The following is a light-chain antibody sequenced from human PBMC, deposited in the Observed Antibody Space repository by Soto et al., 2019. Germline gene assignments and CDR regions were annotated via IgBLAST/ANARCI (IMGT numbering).Light chain of an antibody. CDR1: QSVSSN. J-gene: IGKJ1*01. V-gene: IGKV3-15*01. Sequence: EIVMTQSPSTLSVSPGERATLSCRASQSVSSNLAWYQQKPGQAPRLLIYGASTRATGIPARFSGSGSGTDFTLTISSLEPEDFAVYYCQQYLTSPKTFGQGTKVDIK. CDR3: QQYLTSPKT. CDR2: GAS.